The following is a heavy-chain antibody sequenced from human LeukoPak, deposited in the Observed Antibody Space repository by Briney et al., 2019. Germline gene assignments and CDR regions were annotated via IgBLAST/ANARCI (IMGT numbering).Heavy chain of an antibody. V-gene: IGHV4-34*01. CDR2: INHSGST. D-gene: IGHD3-10*01. J-gene: IGHJ6*02. Sequence: SETLSLTCAVYGGSFSGYYWSWIRQPPGKGLEWIGEINHSGSTNYNPSLKSRVTISVDTSKNQFSLKLSSVTAADTAVYYCARVYYGSGSYYKYYYYYGMDVWGQGTTVTVSS. CDR3: ARVYYGSGSYYKYYYYYGMDV. CDR1: GGSFSGYY.